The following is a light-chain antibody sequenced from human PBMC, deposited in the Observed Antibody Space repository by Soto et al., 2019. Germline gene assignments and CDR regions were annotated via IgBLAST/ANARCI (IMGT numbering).Light chain of an antibody. CDR3: QQRSNWPPVIT. CDR1: QSFSSY. CDR2: DSS. J-gene: IGKJ5*01. V-gene: IGKV3-11*01. Sequence: EIVLTQSPATLSLSPGERATLSCRASQSFSSYLAWYQQKPGQAPRLLIYDSSKRATGIPARFSGRGSGTDFTRPISSLEPEDFAVYYGQQRSNWPPVITFGQGTRLEIK.